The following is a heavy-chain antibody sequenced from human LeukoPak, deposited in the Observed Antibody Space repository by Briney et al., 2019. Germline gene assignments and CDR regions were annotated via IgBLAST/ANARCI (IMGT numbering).Heavy chain of an antibody. CDR2: INAGNGNT. J-gene: IGHJ4*02. CDR3: ARDRQWYDILTYFDY. V-gene: IGHV1-3*01. D-gene: IGHD3-9*01. Sequence: ASVKVSCKASGYTFTSYAMHWVRQAPGQRLEWMGWINAGNGNTKYSQKFQGRVTIPRATSASTAYMELSSLRSEATAVYSCARDRQWYDILTYFDYWGQGTLVTVSS. CDR1: GYTFTSYA.